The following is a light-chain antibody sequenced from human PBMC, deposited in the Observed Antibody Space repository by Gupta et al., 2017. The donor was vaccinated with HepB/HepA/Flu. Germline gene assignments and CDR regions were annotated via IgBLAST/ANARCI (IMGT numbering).Light chain of an antibody. CDR2: DAS. V-gene: IGKV3-11*01. Sequence: EIVLTQSPASLSLSPGERATLSCRASQNVRIALAWYQQKPGQAPRLPIYDASKRATAIPARFSGSGSGTDFALTISSLETEDSAGYFCHHRSNWPWTFGQGTKVEIK. J-gene: IGKJ1*01. CDR3: HHRSNWPWT. CDR1: QNVRIA.